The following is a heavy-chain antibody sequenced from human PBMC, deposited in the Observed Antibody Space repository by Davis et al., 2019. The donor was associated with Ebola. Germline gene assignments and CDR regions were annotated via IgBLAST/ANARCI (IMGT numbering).Heavy chain of an antibody. Sequence: GSLRLSCTVSGGSISSYHWSWIRQPPGKGLEWLGYIHYSGSTYYNPSLKSRLTISVDTSNNQFSLNLSSVTAADTAVYYCARRGTSSWYAGWFDPWGQGTLVTVSS. CDR3: ARRGTSSWYAGWFDP. D-gene: IGHD6-13*01. CDR1: GGSISSYH. V-gene: IGHV4-59*12. CDR2: IHYSGST. J-gene: IGHJ5*02.